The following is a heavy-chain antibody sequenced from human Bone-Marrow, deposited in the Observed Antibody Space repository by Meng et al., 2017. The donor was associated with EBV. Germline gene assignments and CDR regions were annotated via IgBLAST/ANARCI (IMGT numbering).Heavy chain of an antibody. Sequence: QVQLVESGGGLVKPGGSLRLSCAASGFTFSDYYMSWIRQAPGKGLEWVSYISSSGSTTYYADSVKGRFTISRDNAKNSLYLQTSSLRAEDTAVYYCARVVEWLAYGAEYYFDYWGQGTLVTVSS. CDR2: ISSSGSTT. CDR3: ARVVEWLAYGAEYYFDY. V-gene: IGHV3-11*01. CDR1: GFTFSDYY. D-gene: IGHD3-3*01. J-gene: IGHJ4*02.